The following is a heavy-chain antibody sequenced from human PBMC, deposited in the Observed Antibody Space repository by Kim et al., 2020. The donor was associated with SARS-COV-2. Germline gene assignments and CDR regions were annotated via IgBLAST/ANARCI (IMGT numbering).Heavy chain of an antibody. J-gene: IGHJ6*01. D-gene: IGHD1-7*01. CDR3: ANDWQMLELRLLRGYNG. Sequence: GGSLRLSCAASGFTFSSYAMSWVRQAPGNGLEWVSGIRGSGGTTYYADSVKGRFTISRDNSKNTLYLQMNSLRAEDTAVYNCANDWQMLELRLLRGYNG. V-gene: IGHV3-23*01. CDR2: IRGSGGTT. CDR1: GFTFSSYA.